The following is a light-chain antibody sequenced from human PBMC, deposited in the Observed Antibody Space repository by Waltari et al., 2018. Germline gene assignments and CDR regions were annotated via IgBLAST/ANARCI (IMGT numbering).Light chain of an antibody. V-gene: IGLV3-21*02. CDR3: QVWDSSSEHVV. CDR2: DDN. Sequence: SYVLTQPPSVSVAPGQTARITCGGDNLGSKSVHWYQQKPGQAPVMVVYDDNDRPSGGPGRYPGSKSGNTATLSTSRVEAADEADYYCQVWDSSSEHVVFGGGTKLTVL. CDR1: NLGSKS. J-gene: IGLJ2*01.